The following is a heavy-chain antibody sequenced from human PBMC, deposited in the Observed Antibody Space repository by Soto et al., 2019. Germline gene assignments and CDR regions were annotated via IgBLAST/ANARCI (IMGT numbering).Heavy chain of an antibody. J-gene: IGHJ6*02. Sequence: PSETLSLTCTVSGGSISSSSYYWGWIRQPPGKGREWIGSIYYSGSTYYNPSLKSRVTTSVDTSKSHFSLNLSSVTAADTAVYYCARRGRLLWFVELLYRPQKDVWGQGSTVTVFS. D-gene: IGHD3-10*01. CDR1: GGSISSSSYY. CDR3: ARRGRLLWFVELLYRPQKDV. V-gene: IGHV4-39*02. CDR2: IYYSGST.